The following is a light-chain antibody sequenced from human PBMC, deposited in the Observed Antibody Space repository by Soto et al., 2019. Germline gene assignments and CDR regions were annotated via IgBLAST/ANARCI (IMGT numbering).Light chain of an antibody. V-gene: IGLV2-8*01. CDR2: EVS. J-gene: IGLJ2*01. Sequence: QSALTQPASVSGSPGQSVTISCTGTSSDVGGYNYVSWYQQHPGKAPKLMIYEVSKRPSGVSNRFSGSKSGNTASLTVSGLQAEDEADYYCSSYTGSSNVVFGGGTKLTVL. CDR3: SSYTGSSNVV. CDR1: SSDVGGYNY.